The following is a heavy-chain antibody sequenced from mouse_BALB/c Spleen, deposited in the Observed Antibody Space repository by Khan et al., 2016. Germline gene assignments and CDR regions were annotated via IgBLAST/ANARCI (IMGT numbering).Heavy chain of an antibody. D-gene: IGHD2-10*01. J-gene: IGHJ3*01. Sequence: VQLKQSGAELVRPGALVKLSCKASGFNIIHYYMHWVKQRPEQGLEWIGWIDPENGNTINDPKFQGKAIITADTSSNTVYLQLTSLTSADTAVYYCARTYYGNYAWFAYWGQGTLVTVSA. V-gene: IGHV14-1*02. CDR2: IDPENGNT. CDR3: ARTYYGNYAWFAY. CDR1: GFNIIHYY.